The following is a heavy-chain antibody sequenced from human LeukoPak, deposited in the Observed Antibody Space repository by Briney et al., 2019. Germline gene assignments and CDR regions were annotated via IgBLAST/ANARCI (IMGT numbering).Heavy chain of an antibody. CDR3: ASLARIAAAGTLGSGIDY. J-gene: IGHJ4*02. V-gene: IGHV4-39*01. CDR1: GGSISSSSYY. Sequence: PSETLSLTCTVSGGSISSSSYYWGWIRQPPGKGLEWIGSIYYSGSTYYNPSLKSRVTISVDTSKNQFSLKLSSVTAADTAVYYCASLARIAAAGTLGSGIDYWGQGTLVTVSS. D-gene: IGHD6-13*01. CDR2: IYYSGST.